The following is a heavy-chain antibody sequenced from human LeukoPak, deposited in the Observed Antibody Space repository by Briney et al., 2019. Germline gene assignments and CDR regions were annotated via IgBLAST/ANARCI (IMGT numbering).Heavy chain of an antibody. CDR3: ARGSDLKDTVTFDY. Sequence: SETLSLTCAVYGGSFSGYYWSWIRQPPGKGLEWIGEINHSGSTNYNPSLKSRVTISVDTSKNQFSLKLSSVTAADTAVYYCARGSDLKDTVTFDYWGQGTLVTVSS. J-gene: IGHJ4*02. CDR1: GGSFSGYY. V-gene: IGHV4-34*01. CDR2: INHSGST. D-gene: IGHD4-17*01.